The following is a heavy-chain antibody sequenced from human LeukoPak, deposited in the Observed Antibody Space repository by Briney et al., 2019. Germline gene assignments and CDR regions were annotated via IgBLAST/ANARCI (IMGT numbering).Heavy chain of an antibody. D-gene: IGHD3-10*01. CDR3: ARKFLGSRGYYFDY. Sequence: GASVKVSCKASGYTFSSYDINWVRQATGQGLEWMGWMNPNSGNTGYAQKFQGRVNMTRNTSISTAYRELSSLRSEDTAVYYCARKFLGSRGYYFDYWGQGTLVTVSS. CDR1: GYTFSSYD. J-gene: IGHJ4*02. V-gene: IGHV1-8*01. CDR2: MNPNSGNT.